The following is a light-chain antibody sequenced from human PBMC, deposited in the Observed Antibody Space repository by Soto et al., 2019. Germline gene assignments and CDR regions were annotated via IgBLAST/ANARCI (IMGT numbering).Light chain of an antibody. V-gene: IGKV3-15*01. CDR2: DAS. CDR3: QQCRNWPVT. CDR1: QNVYNN. Sequence: EIVMTQSPATLSVSPGEGATLSCKASQNVYNNLAWYQQRPGQPPRLLIYDASTRATGISARFSGSGYGTEFPLTISRLQSEDFAVYFCQQCRNWPVTFGGGTKVDIK. J-gene: IGKJ4*01.